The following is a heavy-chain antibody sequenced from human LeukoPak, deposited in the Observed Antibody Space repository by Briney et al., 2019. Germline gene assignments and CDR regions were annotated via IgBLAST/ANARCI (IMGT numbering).Heavy chain of an antibody. V-gene: IGHV3-48*03. CDR3: ARGPDFDY. CDR2: ISSSGTTI. Sequence: PGGSLRLSCTASGFTFSSYELTWVRQAPGKGLEWVSYISSSGTTIYYADSAKGRFTISRDNAKNSLYLQMNSLRAEDTAVYYCARGPDFDYWGPGTLVTVSS. CDR1: GFTFSSYE. J-gene: IGHJ4*02.